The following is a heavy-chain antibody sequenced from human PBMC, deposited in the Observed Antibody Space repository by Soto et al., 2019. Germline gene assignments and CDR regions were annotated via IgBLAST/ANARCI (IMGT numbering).Heavy chain of an antibody. CDR1: GGSFSGYY. D-gene: IGHD5-12*01. CDR2: INHSGST. CDR3: ARRRPGWLQSYYFDY. J-gene: IGHJ4*02. V-gene: IGHV4-34*01. Sequence: WETLSLTCAVYGGSFSGYYWSWIRQPPGKGLEWIGEINHSGSTNYNPSLKSRVTISVDTSKNQFSLKLSSVTAADTAVYYCARRRPGWLQSYYFDYWGQGTLVTVSS.